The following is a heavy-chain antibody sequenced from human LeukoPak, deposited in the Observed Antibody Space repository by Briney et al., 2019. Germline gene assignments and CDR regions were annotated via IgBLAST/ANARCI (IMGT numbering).Heavy chain of an antibody. D-gene: IGHD6-19*01. V-gene: IGHV3-30*18. CDR3: AKEDPVAGTTDY. CDR1: GFTFSSYG. J-gene: IGHJ4*02. CDR2: ISYDGSNK. Sequence: GGSLRLSCAASGFTFSSYGMHWVRQAPGKGLEWVAVISYDGSNKYYADSVKRRFTISRDNSKNTLYLQMNSLRAEDTAVYYCAKEDPVAGTTDYWGQGTLVTVSS.